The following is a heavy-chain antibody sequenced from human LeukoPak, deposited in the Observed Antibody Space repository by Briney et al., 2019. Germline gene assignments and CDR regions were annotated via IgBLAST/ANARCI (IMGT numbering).Heavy chain of an antibody. D-gene: IGHD5-18*01. Sequence: GGSLRLSCAASGFTFSPYWMHWVRQAPGKGLVWVSRINTDGTYTSYADSVKGRFTISRDNAENTLYLQMDSLRAEDTAVYYCARPGRGYSYGSFDYWGQGTLVTVSS. CDR1: GFTFSPYW. J-gene: IGHJ4*02. CDR2: INTDGTYT. V-gene: IGHV3-74*01. CDR3: ARPGRGYSYGSFDY.